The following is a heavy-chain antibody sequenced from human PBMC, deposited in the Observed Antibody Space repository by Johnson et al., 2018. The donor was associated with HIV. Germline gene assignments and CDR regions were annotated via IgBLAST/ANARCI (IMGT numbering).Heavy chain of an antibody. Sequence: CAASGFPFSDYYMNWIRQAPGKGLEWVSYISSTGSSIKYVDSVKGRFTISRDDSKNTLYLQMNSLRAEDTAVYYCAREAGTAFDIWGQGTMVTVSS. CDR2: ISSTGSSI. CDR1: GFPFSDYY. CDR3: AREAGTAFDI. J-gene: IGHJ3*02. V-gene: IGHV3-11*04.